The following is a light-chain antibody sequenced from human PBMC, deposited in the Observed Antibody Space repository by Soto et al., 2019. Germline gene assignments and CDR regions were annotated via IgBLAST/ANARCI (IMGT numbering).Light chain of an antibody. V-gene: IGKV3-15*01. CDR2: RAS. J-gene: IGKJ1*01. CDR1: QTIYSN. CDR3: QQYQNLWT. Sequence: MGMTQSPASLSVSPRQRSTLSCRASQTIYSNVAWYQQRPGQPPRLLIYRASSRATGIPARFSGSGSGTEFTLTINSLQSEDFAVYYCQQYQNLWTFGQGTKV.